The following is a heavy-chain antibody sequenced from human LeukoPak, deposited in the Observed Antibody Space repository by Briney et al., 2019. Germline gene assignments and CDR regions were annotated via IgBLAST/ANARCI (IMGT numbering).Heavy chain of an antibody. J-gene: IGHJ4*02. D-gene: IGHD3-9*01. CDR3: TTDERHGILTAHGFDY. V-gene: IGHV3-15*01. CDR2: IKSKTDGGTA. Sequence: PGGSLRLSCTASGITFSNAWMSWVRQAPGKGLEWVGRIKSKTDGGTADYVAPVKGRFTISRDDSKNTLYLQMNSLTTEDTAVYYCTTDERHGILTAHGFDYWGQGTLVTVSS. CDR1: GITFSNAW.